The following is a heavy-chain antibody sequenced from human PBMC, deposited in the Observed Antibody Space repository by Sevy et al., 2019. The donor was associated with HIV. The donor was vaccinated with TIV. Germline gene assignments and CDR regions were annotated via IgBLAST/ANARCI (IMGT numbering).Heavy chain of an antibody. Sequence: GGSLRLSCAASGFTFSSYSMNWVRQAPGKGLEWVSYISSSSSTIYYADSVKGRFTISRDNAKNSLYLQMNSLRAEDTAVDYCARDLGVGYCSGGSCYPAWFDPWGQGTLVTVSS. J-gene: IGHJ5*02. CDR2: ISSSSSTI. CDR3: ARDLGVGYCSGGSCYPAWFDP. V-gene: IGHV3-48*01. CDR1: GFTFSSYS. D-gene: IGHD2-15*01.